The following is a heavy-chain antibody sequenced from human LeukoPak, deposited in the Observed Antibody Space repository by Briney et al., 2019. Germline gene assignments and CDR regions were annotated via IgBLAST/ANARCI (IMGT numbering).Heavy chain of an antibody. J-gene: IGHJ4*02. D-gene: IGHD1-7*01. CDR2: ISWNSGSI. V-gene: IGHV3-9*01. CDR3: AKDIGSGTTRYFDY. CDR1: GFTFDDNA. Sequence: QPGGSLRLSCAASGFTFDDNAMHWDRQAPGKGLEWVSGISWNSGSIGYAESVKGRFTISRDNAKNSLYLQMNSLRGEDTALYYCAKDIGSGTTRYFDYWGQGTLVTVSS.